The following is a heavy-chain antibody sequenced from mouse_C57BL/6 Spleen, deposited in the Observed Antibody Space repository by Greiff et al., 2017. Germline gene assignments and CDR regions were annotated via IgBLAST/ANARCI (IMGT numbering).Heavy chain of an antibody. CDR2: IDPSDSYT. V-gene: IGHV1-69*01. Sequence: QVQLQQPGAELVMPGASVKLSCKASGYTFTSYWMHWVKQRPGQGLEWIGEIDPSDSYTNYNQKFKGKATLTVDKSSSTAYMQLSSLTSEDSAVYYCARVDYYCNSCAMDYWGQGTSVTVSS. CDR1: GYTFTSYW. J-gene: IGHJ4*01. CDR3: ARVDYYCNSCAMDY. D-gene: IGHD2-1*01.